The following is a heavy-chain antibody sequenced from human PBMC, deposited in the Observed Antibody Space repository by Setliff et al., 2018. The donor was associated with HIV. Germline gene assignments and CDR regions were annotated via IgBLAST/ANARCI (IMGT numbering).Heavy chain of an antibody. Sequence: WGSLRLSCAASGFTVSGKYMSWVRQAPGKGLEWVSSIYGGGSTDYADSVTGRFITSRDNSKNTLYLQMNSLRVEDTAVYYCARGGGDGMLSSGYFDSWGQGTLVTVSS. J-gene: IGHJ4*02. V-gene: IGHV3-53*01. CDR3: ARGGGDGMLSSGYFDS. CDR1: GFTVSGKY. D-gene: IGHD3-16*01. CDR2: IYGGGST.